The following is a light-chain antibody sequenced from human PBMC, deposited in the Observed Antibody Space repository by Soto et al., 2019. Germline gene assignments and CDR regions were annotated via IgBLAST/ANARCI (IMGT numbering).Light chain of an antibody. CDR1: NSDVGAYNS. CDR2: EVI. Sequence: QSVLTQPPSASGSPGQSVTISCTGTNSDVGAYNSVSWYQQHPGRAPKVIIYEVIKRPSVVPDRFSGSKSGNTASLTVSGLQSEDEADYYCCSYAGSNNFEVFGGGTQLTVL. CDR3: CSYAGSNNFEV. J-gene: IGLJ2*01. V-gene: IGLV2-8*01.